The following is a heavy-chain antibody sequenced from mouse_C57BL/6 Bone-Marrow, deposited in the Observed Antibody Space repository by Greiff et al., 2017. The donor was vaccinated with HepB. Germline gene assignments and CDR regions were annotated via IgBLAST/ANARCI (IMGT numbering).Heavy chain of an antibody. D-gene: IGHD2-4*01. CDR1: GYAFTNYL. CDR2: INPGSGGT. V-gene: IGHV1-54*01. J-gene: IGHJ3*01. CDR3: ARSKGLRAFAY. Sequence: QVQLKQSGAELVRPGTSVKVSCKASGYAFTNYLIEWVKQRPGQGLEWIGVINPGSGGTNYNEKFKGKATLTADKSSSTAYMQLSSLTSEDSAVYFCARSKGLRAFAYWGQGTLVTVSA.